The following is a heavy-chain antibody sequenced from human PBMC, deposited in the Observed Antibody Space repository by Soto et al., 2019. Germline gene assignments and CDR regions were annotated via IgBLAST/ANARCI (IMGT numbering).Heavy chain of an antibody. CDR3: ASESRYCSGGSCYFLPGIDY. Sequence: ASVKVSCKASGCTFSSYAISWVRQAPGQGLEWMGGIIPIFGTANYAQKFQGRVTITADESTSTAYMELSSLRSEDTAVYYCASESRYCSGGSCYFLPGIDYWGQGTLVTVSS. CDR2: IIPIFGTA. J-gene: IGHJ4*02. CDR1: GCTFSSYA. D-gene: IGHD2-15*01. V-gene: IGHV1-69*13.